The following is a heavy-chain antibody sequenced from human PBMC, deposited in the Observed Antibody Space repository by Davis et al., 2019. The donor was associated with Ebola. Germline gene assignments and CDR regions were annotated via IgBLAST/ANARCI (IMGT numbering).Heavy chain of an antibody. J-gene: IGHJ4*02. Sequence: ASVKVSCKASGYTFTSYGISWVRQAPGQGLEWMGWISANNGNTNYAQILQGRVTITADKSTSTAYMELSSLRSDDTAVFYCARAAFGYNSGWYADYWGQGTLVTVSS. CDR1: GYTFTSYG. V-gene: IGHV1-18*04. CDR2: ISANNGNT. D-gene: IGHD6-19*01. CDR3: ARAAFGYNSGWYADY.